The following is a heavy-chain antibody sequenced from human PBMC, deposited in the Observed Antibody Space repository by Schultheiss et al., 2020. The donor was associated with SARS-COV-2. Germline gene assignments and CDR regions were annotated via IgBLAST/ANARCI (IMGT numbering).Heavy chain of an antibody. Sequence: GESLKISCKGSGYSFTSYWIGWVRQMPGKGLEWMGIIYPGDSDTIYSTSFQGQVNISANKSISNAYLQWSSLKASDTAMYYCARRRGTLYYYYGMDVWGQGTTVTVSS. CDR2: IYPGDSDT. J-gene: IGHJ6*02. V-gene: IGHV5-51*01. CDR1: GYSFTSYW. D-gene: IGHD3-16*01. CDR3: ARRRGTLYYYYGMDV.